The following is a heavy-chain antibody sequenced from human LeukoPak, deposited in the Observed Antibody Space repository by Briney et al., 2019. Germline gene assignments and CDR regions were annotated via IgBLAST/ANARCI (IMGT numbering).Heavy chain of an antibody. J-gene: IGHJ3*02. CDR1: GYNFPTYW. CDR2: IYPGDPDT. Sequence: GESLKISCQTSGYNFPTYWIAWVRQVPGKGLEWMGIIYPGDPDTRYSPSFQGQVTISADKSITTAYLQWNTLKASDTAMYYCARLSPPGQQMVKRTSDAFDIWGQGTMVTVSS. D-gene: IGHD2-21*01. V-gene: IGHV5-51*01. CDR3: ARLSPPGQQMVKRTSDAFDI.